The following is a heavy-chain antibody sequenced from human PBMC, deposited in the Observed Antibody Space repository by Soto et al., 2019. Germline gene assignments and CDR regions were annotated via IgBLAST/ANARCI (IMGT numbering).Heavy chain of an antibody. D-gene: IGHD2-15*01. CDR3: AKEGRIVVVVAAYDY. CDR1: GFTFSSYA. J-gene: IGHJ4*02. CDR2: ISGSGGST. Sequence: EVQLLESGGGLVQPGGSLRLSCAASGFTFSSYAMSWVRQAPGKGLEWVSAISGSGGSTYYADSVKGRFTISRDNSKKSLYLQMNSLITEDTAVYYYAKEGRIVVVVAAYDYWGRGTLVTVSS. V-gene: IGHV3-23*01.